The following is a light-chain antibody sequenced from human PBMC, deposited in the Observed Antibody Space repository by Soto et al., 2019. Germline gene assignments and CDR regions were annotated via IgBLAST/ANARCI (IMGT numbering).Light chain of an antibody. J-gene: IGKJ1*01. CDR2: DAS. V-gene: IGKV1-5*01. CDR3: QQYDGYSWT. Sequence: DIQMTQSPATLSASVGDTVTITCRASQSISNWLAWYQQKPGKAPNLLIYDASTLESGVPSRFSGSGSGTEFTLTIGSLQPGDFATYYCQQYDGYSWTFGQGTKVEF. CDR1: QSISNW.